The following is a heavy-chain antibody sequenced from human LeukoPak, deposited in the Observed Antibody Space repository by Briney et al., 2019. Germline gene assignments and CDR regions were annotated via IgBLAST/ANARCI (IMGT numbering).Heavy chain of an antibody. D-gene: IGHD6-13*01. J-gene: IGHJ6*03. CDR2: ISGNAGST. CDR1: GFTFSSYA. Sequence: SGGSLRLSCAASGFTFSSYAMSWVRQAPGKGLEWVSSISGNAGSTYYADSVKGRFTISRDNSKNTLYLQINSLRAEDTAVYYCATRVSWDSRSAAPGSHYYFYYYMDVWGNGTTVTVSS. V-gene: IGHV3-23*01. CDR3: ATRVSWDSRSAAPGSHYYFYYYMDV.